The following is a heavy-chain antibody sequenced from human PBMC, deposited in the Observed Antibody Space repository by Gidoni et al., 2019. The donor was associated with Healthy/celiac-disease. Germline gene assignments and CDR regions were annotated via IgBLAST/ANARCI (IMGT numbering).Heavy chain of an antibody. CDR2: SYYSGSN. Sequence: QLQLKESGPGLVKPSETLSLTCTVYGGAISSSSYYWGWIRQPPGKGLEWIGSSYYSGSNYYNPALKSLITISVNTSKNQFSLKLSPVTAADAAVYYCASRPGRYYRFDVWGQGTPVTVSS. CDR3: ASRPGRYYRFDV. D-gene: IGHD7-27*01. J-gene: IGHJ6*02. V-gene: IGHV4-39*01. CDR1: GGAISSSSYY.